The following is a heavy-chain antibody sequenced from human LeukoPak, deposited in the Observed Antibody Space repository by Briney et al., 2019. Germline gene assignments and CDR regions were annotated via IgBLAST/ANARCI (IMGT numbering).Heavy chain of an antibody. V-gene: IGHV4-39*01. CDR3: ARLYYDSSGYYQICYFDY. D-gene: IGHD3-22*01. CDR2: IYYSGST. CDR1: GGSISSSGYY. J-gene: IGHJ4*02. Sequence: KPSETLSLTCTVPGGSISSSGYYWGWIRQPPGKGLEWIGSIYYSGSTYYNPSLKSRVTISVDTSKNQFSLNLGSVTAADTAVYYCARLYYDSSGYYQICYFDYWGQGTLVTVSS.